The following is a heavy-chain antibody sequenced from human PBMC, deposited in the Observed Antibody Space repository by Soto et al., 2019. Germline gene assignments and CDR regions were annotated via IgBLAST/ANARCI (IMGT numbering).Heavy chain of an antibody. V-gene: IGHV4-39*01. CDR2: IHYGGNA. J-gene: IGHJ4*02. D-gene: IGHD2-21*02. Sequence: PSETLFLTCPVSGGSINTYNLFWAWVRQPPGKGLEWIASIHYGGNAYYSPSLTTRVTISRDTSKNRVSLELRSVTAADTAVYYCARVNVTLDLWGQGTLVTVSS. CDR3: ARVNVTLDL. CDR1: GGSINTYNLF.